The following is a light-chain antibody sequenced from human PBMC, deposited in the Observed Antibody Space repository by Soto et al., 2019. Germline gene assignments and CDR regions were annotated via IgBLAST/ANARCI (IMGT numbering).Light chain of an antibody. V-gene: IGLV2-14*03. CDR3: TSYTSISTWV. CDR1: SSDVGGYNY. CDR2: DVS. J-gene: IGLJ3*02. Sequence: QSALTQPASVSGSPGQSITISCTGTSSDVGGYNYVSWYQQHPGKAPKLMIYDVSNRPSGVSNRFSGSKSGNTASLTISGLQADDEADYYCTSYTSISTWVFGGGTKVTVL.